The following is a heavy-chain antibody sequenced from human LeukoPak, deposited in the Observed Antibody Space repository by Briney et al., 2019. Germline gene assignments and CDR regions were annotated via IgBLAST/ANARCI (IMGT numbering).Heavy chain of an antibody. V-gene: IGHV1-18*01. Sequence: ASVKVSCKASGYTFTSYGISWVRQAPGQGLEWMGWISAYNGNTNYAQKLQGRVTMTTDTSTSTAYMELRSLRSDDTAVYYRARDRPGITIFGVVTLNWFDPWGQGTLVTVSS. CDR3: ARDRPGITIFGVVTLNWFDP. CDR2: ISAYNGNT. CDR1: GYTFTSYG. D-gene: IGHD3-3*01. J-gene: IGHJ5*02.